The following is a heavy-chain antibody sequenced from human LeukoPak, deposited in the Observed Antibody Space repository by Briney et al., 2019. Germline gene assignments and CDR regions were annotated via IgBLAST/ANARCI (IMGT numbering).Heavy chain of an antibody. V-gene: IGHV3-66*01. CDR1: GFTVSSNH. Sequence: GGSLRLSCAASGFTVSSNHMSWVRQAPGKGLEWVSIIYSGGSTYYADSVKGRFTISRDNAKNTLFLQMNSLRAEDTAVYYCARGSSSWPNWYFDLWGRGTLVTVSS. J-gene: IGHJ2*01. CDR3: ARGSSSWPNWYFDL. CDR2: IYSGGST. D-gene: IGHD6-13*01.